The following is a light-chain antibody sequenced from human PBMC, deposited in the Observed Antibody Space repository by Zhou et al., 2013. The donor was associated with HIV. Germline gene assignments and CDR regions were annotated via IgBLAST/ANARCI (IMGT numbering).Light chain of an antibody. Sequence: DIQLTQSPSSVSASVGDRVTITCRASQGIGSWLAWYQQIPGTAPKLLIYGASSLPRGVPSRFSGSGSGTDFTFTISSLQPEDIATYYCQQYDNLLALTFGGGTKVEIK. CDR3: QQYDNLLALT. V-gene: IGKV1-12*01. CDR2: GAS. J-gene: IGKJ4*01. CDR1: QGIGSW.